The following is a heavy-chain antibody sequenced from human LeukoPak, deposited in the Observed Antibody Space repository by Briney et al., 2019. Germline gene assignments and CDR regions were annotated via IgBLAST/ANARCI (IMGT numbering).Heavy chain of an antibody. Sequence: GGSLRLSCAASGFTFSDHYMSWIRQVPGKGLEWVSYISTSGTYTNYADSVKGRFTISRDNAKNSLYLQMNSLRAEDTAVYYCVRGHYGLDVWGQGTTVTVSS. J-gene: IGHJ6*02. CDR3: VRGHYGLDV. V-gene: IGHV3-11*03. CDR1: GFTFSDHY. CDR2: ISTSGTYT.